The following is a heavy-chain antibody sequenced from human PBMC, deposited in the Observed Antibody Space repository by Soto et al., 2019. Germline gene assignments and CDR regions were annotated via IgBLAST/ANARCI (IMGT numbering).Heavy chain of an antibody. Sequence: AASVKVSCKASGYTFANYAIHWVRRAPGQRLEWMGWINVGNGNIKYSQKFKGRVTITRDTSATTAYMELSSLRSEDTAVYYCARSGQYYYDSSGYYYPSGYYYYGMDVWGQGTTVTV. V-gene: IGHV1-3*01. CDR2: INVGNGNI. J-gene: IGHJ6*02. CDR3: ARSGQYYYDSSGYYYPSGYYYYGMDV. D-gene: IGHD3-22*01. CDR1: GYTFANYA.